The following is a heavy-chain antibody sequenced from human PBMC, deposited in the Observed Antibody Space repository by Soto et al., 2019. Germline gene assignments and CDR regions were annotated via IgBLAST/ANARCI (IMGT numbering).Heavy chain of an antibody. CDR2: IIPILGIA. CDR1: GGTFSSYT. D-gene: IGHD2-2*01. V-gene: IGHV1-69*02. J-gene: IGHJ3*02. Sequence: ASVKVSCKASGGTFSSYTISWVRQAPGQGLEWMGRIIPILGIANYAQKFQGRVTMTTDKSMSTAYMELSSLRSDDTAVYYCARGSSTSRFPTRTDAFDIWGQGTMVTVSS. CDR3: ARGSSTSRFPTRTDAFDI.